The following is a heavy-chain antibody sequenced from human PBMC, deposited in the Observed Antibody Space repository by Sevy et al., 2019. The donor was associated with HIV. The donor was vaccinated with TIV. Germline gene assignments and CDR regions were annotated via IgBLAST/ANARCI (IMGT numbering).Heavy chain of an antibody. V-gene: IGHV1-8*01. Sequence: ASVKVSCRASGYTFTSYDIHWVRQTTGQGLEWMGWMSPNSGNKGYAQKFQGRVTMTRDTSKGTAYMELSSLRSDDTAVYYCVRILSTSYYNYHALDVWGQGTTVTVSS. CDR1: GYTFTSYD. CDR2: MSPNSGNK. CDR3: VRILSTSYYNYHALDV. J-gene: IGHJ6*02. D-gene: IGHD2-2*01.